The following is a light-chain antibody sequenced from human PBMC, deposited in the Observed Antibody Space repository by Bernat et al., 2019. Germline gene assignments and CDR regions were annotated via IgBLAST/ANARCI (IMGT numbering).Light chain of an antibody. J-gene: IGKJ4*01. CDR2: GAS. V-gene: IGKV3-20*01. CDR3: QQYGGSRLT. Sequence: EIVLTQSPGTLSLSPGERATLSCRASQYVSSSYLAWYQQKPGQAPRLLIYGASSRATGIPARFSGSGSGTDFTLTISRLEPEDFAVYYCQQYGGSRLTFGGGTKVEIK. CDR1: QYVSSSY.